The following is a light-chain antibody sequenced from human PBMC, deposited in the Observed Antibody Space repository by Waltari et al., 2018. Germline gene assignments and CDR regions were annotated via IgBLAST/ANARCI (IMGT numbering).Light chain of an antibody. CDR2: PNH. CDR1: TSEKNY. J-gene: IGLJ2*01. V-gene: IGLV3-1*01. Sequence: SYELTQPRSLSVSPAQTAILTCSGETSEKNYASWYQQRPGQSPVLVIYPNHNRPSEIPERFSGSGSGTTATLTISGTQVGDEADYYCQTYDGTTILFGGGTKLTVL. CDR3: QTYDGTTIL.